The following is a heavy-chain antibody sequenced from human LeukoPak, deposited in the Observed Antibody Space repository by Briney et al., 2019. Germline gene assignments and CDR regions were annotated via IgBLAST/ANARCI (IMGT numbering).Heavy chain of an antibody. Sequence: GASVKVSCKASGYTFTSYYIHWLRQAPGQGLEWMGYMKPNSGNTGYAQKFQGRVTMTRDTSISTAYMELTSLTSEDTAVYYCATELRWKDHWGQGTLVTVSS. CDR2: MKPNSGNT. D-gene: IGHD4-23*01. CDR3: ATELRWKDH. CDR1: GYTFTSYY. V-gene: IGHV1-8*02. J-gene: IGHJ4*02.